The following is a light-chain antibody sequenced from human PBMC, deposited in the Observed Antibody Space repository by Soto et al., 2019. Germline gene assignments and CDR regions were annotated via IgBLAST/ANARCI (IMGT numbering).Light chain of an antibody. CDR2: GAS. V-gene: IGKV3-15*01. Sequence: EIVLTQSPATLSVSPGERATPSRRASQSVDTQLPWYQQKLGQAPRLLIYGASYRATGIPARFSGSGSGTEFTLTIDSLQSEDFAVYYCQQSHNWYTFGQGTKVDIK. J-gene: IGKJ2*01. CDR1: QSVDTQ. CDR3: QQSHNWYT.